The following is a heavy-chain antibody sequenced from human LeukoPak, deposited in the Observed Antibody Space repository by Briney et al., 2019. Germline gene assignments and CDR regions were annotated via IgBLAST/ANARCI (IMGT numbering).Heavy chain of an antibody. D-gene: IGHD6-13*01. CDR3: ARGGSRSSGAFDI. CDR1: GYTFTGYY. V-gene: IGHV1-2*02. Sequence: ASVKVSCKASGYTFTGYYIHWVRQAPGQGLEWMGWINPNSGGTNYAQTFQGRVTMTRDTSISTAYMELSRLRFDDTAVYYCARGGSRSSGAFDIWGQGTMVTVSS. CDR2: INPNSGGT. J-gene: IGHJ3*02.